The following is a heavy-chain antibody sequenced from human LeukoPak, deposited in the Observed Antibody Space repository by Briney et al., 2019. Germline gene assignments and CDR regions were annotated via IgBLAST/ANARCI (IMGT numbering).Heavy chain of an antibody. CDR3: ARGWGSSWYYFDY. CDR1: GGSISSGGYY. D-gene: IGHD6-13*01. Sequence: SETLSLTCTVSGGSISSGGYYWSWIRQPPGKGLEWIGYIYYSGSTYYNPSLKSRVTISVDTSKNQFSLKLSSVTAADTAVYYCARGWGSSWYYFDYWGQGTLVTVSS. V-gene: IGHV4-30-4*02. CDR2: IYYSGST. J-gene: IGHJ4*02.